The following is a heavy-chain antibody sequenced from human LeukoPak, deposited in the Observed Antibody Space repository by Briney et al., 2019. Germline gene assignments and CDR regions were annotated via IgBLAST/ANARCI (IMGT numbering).Heavy chain of an antibody. Sequence: GGSLSLSCTTSGFTFGTHTMHWFRQAPGKGLQWIGFISSSGTTQYAASVKGRFTISRDNSKSIAYLQMNSLKTEDTAVYFCTRDRFYVWFDPGAREPWSPFPQ. CDR2: ISSSGTT. J-gene: IGHJ5*02. V-gene: IGHV3-49*03. CDR1: GFTFGTHT. CDR3: TRDRFYVWFDP. D-gene: IGHD3-16*01.